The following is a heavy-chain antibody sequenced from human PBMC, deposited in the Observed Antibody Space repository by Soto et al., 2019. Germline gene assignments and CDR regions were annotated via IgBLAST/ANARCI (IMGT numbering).Heavy chain of an antibody. CDR1: GYTFTGHY. D-gene: IGHD1-1*01. CDR3: ARGLRNANDPY. CDR2: IGPESGAT. J-gene: IGHJ4*02. Sequence: ASVKVSCKTSGYTFTGHYIHWVRQAPQQGPEWMGEIGPESGATRYAQKFRGRVTMTMDTSITTVYMELKNLSPDDTAVYFCARGLRNANDPYWGQGTLVTVSS. V-gene: IGHV1-2*02.